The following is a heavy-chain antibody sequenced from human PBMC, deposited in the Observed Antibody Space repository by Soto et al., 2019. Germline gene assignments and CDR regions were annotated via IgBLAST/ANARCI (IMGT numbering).Heavy chain of an antibody. Sequence: GGSLRLSCAASGLTVSNIYVSWVRQAPGKGLEWVGRIKSKTDGGTTDYAAPVKGRFTISRDDSKNTLYLQMNSLKTEDTAVYYCTTDIVGAYPFYWGQGTLVTVSS. D-gene: IGHD1-26*01. CDR2: IKSKTDGGTT. CDR1: GLTVSNIY. CDR3: TTDIVGAYPFY. V-gene: IGHV3-15*01. J-gene: IGHJ4*02.